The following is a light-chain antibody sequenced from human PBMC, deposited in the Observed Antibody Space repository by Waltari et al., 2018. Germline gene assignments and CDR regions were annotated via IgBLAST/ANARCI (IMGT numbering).Light chain of an antibody. J-gene: IGKJ5*01. CDR2: AAS. CDR3: QQYYNYPPIT. CDR1: QGISSY. Sequence: AIRITQSPSSLAACTGDRVTAMCRASQGISSYLAWYQQKPGKVPKLLIYAASTLQSGVPSRFSGSGSGTDFILTISCLQSEDFATYYCQQYYNYPPITFGQGTRLEIK. V-gene: IGKV1-8*01.